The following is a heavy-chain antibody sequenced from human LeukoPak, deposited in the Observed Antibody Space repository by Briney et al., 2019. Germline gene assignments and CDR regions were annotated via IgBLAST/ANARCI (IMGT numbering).Heavy chain of an antibody. J-gene: IGHJ4*02. CDR3: ARDHDFWSGYYEGSVLEY. Sequence: GGSLRLSCAASGFTFSSYSMNWVRQAPGKGLEWVSSISSSSSSYIYYADSVKGRFTISRDNAKNSLYLQMNSLRAEDTAVYYCARDHDFWSGYYEGSVLEYWGQGTLVTVSS. V-gene: IGHV3-21*01. CDR2: ISSSSSSYI. D-gene: IGHD3-3*01. CDR1: GFTFSSYS.